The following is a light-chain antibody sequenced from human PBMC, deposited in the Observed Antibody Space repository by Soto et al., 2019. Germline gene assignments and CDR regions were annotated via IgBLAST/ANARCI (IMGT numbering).Light chain of an antibody. Sequence: EIGLTQSPGTLSLSPGERATLSCRASQSVTTSYLAWYQHKPGQAPRLLIYGASRRATGIPDRFSGGGSGTDFTLTISRLEPEDFAVYYCQQYGSSPFTFGGGTKVEIK. V-gene: IGKV3-20*01. CDR3: QQYGSSPFT. J-gene: IGKJ4*01. CDR2: GAS. CDR1: QSVTTSY.